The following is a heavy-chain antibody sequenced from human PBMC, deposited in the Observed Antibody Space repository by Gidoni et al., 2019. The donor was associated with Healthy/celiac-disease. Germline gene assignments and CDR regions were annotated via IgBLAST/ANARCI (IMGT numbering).Heavy chain of an antibody. J-gene: IGHJ3*02. D-gene: IGHD5-18*01. CDR1: GFPSSSYS. Sequence: EVQLVESGGGLVKPGGSLRLSCAASGFPSSSYSMNWVRQAPGKGLEWVSSISSSSSYIYYADSVKGRFTISRDNAKNSLYLQMNSLRAEDTAVYYCARDTWIQLWSPGEAFDIWGQGTMVTVSS. V-gene: IGHV3-21*01. CDR3: ARDTWIQLWSPGEAFDI. CDR2: ISSSSSYI.